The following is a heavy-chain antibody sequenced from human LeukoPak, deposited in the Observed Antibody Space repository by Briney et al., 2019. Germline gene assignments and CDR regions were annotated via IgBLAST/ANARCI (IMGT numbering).Heavy chain of an antibody. D-gene: IGHD6-19*01. V-gene: IGHV4-59*01. J-gene: IGHJ4*02. CDR3: ARDYSGWYYFDY. Sequence: SETLSLTCTVSGGSLSSYYWSWIRQPPGKGLEWIGYVYYSGSTKYNPSLKSRVTISVDTSKNQFSLHLSSVAAADTAVYYCARDYSGWYYFDYWGQGTQVTVSS. CDR1: GGSLSSYY. CDR2: VYYSGST.